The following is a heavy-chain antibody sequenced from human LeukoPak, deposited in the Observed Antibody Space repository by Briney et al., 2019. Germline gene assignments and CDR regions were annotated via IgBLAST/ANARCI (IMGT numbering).Heavy chain of an antibody. Sequence: ASVKLSCKVSGYTFTDYYMHWVQQAPGKGLEWMGLVDPEDGETIYAEKFQGRVTITADTSTDTAYMELSSPRSEGTAVYYCATVQGLTDWGQGTLVTVSS. V-gene: IGHV1-69-2*01. J-gene: IGHJ4*02. CDR2: VDPEDGET. CDR3: ATVQGLTD. CDR1: GYTFTDYY.